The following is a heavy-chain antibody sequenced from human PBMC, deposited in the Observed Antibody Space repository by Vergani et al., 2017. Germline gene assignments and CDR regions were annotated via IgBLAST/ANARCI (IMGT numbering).Heavy chain of an antibody. CDR1: GYTFTSYY. Sequence: QVQLVQSGAEVKKPGASVKVSCKASGYTFTSYYMHWVRQAPGQWLEWMGIINPSGGSTSYAQKFQGRVTMTRDTSTSTVYMELSSLRSEDTAVYYCARVGITMIVVAPLDYWGQGTLVTVSS. J-gene: IGHJ4*02. CDR2: INPSGGST. CDR3: ARVGITMIVVAPLDY. D-gene: IGHD3-22*01. V-gene: IGHV1-46*03.